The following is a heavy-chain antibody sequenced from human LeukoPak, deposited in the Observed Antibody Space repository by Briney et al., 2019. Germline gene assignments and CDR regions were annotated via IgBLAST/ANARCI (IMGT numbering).Heavy chain of an antibody. V-gene: IGHV1-18*01. Sequence: GASVKVSCKASGYTFTSYGITWVRQAPGQGLEWMGWISAYNGDTNYARKNQGRITMTADTSTSTAYMELRSLRSDDTAVYYCARYYDSSGDGSKDYYGMDVWGQGTTVTVSS. D-gene: IGHD3-22*01. J-gene: IGHJ6*02. CDR1: GYTFTSYG. CDR2: ISAYNGDT. CDR3: ARYYDSSGDGSKDYYGMDV.